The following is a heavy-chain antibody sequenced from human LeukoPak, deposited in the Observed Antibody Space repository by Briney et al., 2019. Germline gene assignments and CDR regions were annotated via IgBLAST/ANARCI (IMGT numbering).Heavy chain of an antibody. CDR2: INPNSGGT. J-gene: IGHJ4*02. CDR1: GYTFTSYG. V-gene: IGHV1-2*06. CDR3: ARVAVVTATIFDY. Sequence: ASVKVSCKASGYTFTSYGISWVRQAPGQGLEWMGRINPNSGGTNYAQKFQGRVTMTRDTSISTAYMELSRPRSDDTAVYYCARVAVVTATIFDYWGQGTLVTVSS. D-gene: IGHD2-21*02.